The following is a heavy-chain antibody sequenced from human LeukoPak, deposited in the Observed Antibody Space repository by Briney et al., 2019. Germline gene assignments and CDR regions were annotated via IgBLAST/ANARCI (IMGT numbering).Heavy chain of an antibody. V-gene: IGHV3-21*01. CDR3: ARDPGEGAFDI. Sequence: PGGSLRLSCAASGFTFSSYSMNWVRQAPGKGLEWVSSISSSSSHIYYADSVKGRFTISRDNAKNSLYLQMNSLRAEDTAVYYCARDPGEGAFDIWGQGTMVTVSS. CDR1: GFTFSSYS. CDR2: ISSSSSHI. J-gene: IGHJ3*02. D-gene: IGHD1-1*01.